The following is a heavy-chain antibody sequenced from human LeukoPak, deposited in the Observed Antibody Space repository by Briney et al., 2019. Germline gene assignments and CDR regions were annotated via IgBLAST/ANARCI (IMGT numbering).Heavy chain of an antibody. J-gene: IGHJ2*01. CDR2: INPNSGGT. Sequence: ASVKVSCKASGYTFTGYYMHWVRQAPGQGLEWMGWINPNSGGTNYAQKLQGRVTMTTDTSTSTAYMELRSLRSDDTAVYYCARWEHVFRNWYFDLWGRGTLVTVSS. D-gene: IGHD1-26*01. CDR1: GYTFTGYY. CDR3: ARWEHVFRNWYFDL. V-gene: IGHV1-2*02.